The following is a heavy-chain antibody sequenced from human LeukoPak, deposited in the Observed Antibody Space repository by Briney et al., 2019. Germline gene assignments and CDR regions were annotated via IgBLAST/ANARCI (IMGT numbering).Heavy chain of an antibody. J-gene: IGHJ4*02. Sequence: GGSLRLSCVASEFTFSNYWMHWFRQTPGKVLEWVANINQDGSGKYYVDSVKGRFTISRDNAKNSLYLQMKSLRAEDTAVYYCARDIAAAGTGDDYWGQGTLVTVSS. CDR1: EFTFSNYW. CDR2: INQDGSGK. CDR3: ARDIAAAGTGDDY. D-gene: IGHD6-13*01. V-gene: IGHV3-7*01.